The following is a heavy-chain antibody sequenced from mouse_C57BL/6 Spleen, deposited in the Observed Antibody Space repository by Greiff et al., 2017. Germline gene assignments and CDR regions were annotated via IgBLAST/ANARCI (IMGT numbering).Heavy chain of an antibody. CDR2: IWSGGST. V-gene: IGHV2-2*01. Sequence: VQLKESGPGLVQPSQSLSITCTVSGFSLTSYGVHWVRQSPGKGLEWLGVIWSGGSTDYNAAFISRLSISKDNSKSQVFFKMNSLQADDTAIYYCARGTGSNLYYYAMDYWGQGTSVTVSS. CDR3: ARGTGSNLYYYAMDY. CDR1: GFSLTSYG. D-gene: IGHD2-5*01. J-gene: IGHJ4*01.